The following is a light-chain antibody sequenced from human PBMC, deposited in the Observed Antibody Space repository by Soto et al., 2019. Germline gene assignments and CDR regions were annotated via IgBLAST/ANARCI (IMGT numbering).Light chain of an antibody. Sequence: DIQMTQSPSAVSASVGDRVTITCRASQGISSYLAWYQQKPGKAPQLLIYAASSLQSGVPSRFGGSGSGTDFTLTISTLQPEDFATYYCQQANSFPLTFGGGTKVEIK. CDR2: AAS. J-gene: IGKJ4*01. CDR1: QGISSY. V-gene: IGKV1-12*01. CDR3: QQANSFPLT.